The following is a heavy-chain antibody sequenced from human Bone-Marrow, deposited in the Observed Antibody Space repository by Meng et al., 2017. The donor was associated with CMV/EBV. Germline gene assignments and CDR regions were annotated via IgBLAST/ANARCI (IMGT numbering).Heavy chain of an antibody. Sequence: SETLSLTCTVSGGSISSYYWSWIRQPPGKGLEWIGYIYYSGSTNYNPSLKSRVTISVDTSKTQFSLKLSSVTAADTAVYYCARASRGSYYYYGMDVWGQGTTVTVSS. J-gene: IGHJ6*02. CDR3: ARASRGSYYYYGMDV. CDR2: IYYSGST. CDR1: GGSISSYY. V-gene: IGHV4-59*01.